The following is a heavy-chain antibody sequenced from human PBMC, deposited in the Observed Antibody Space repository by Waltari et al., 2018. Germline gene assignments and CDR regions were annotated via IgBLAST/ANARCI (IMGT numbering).Heavy chain of an antibody. D-gene: IGHD4-17*01. CDR3: TKADRVYGDSSDY. CDR1: GFTFGHYA. Sequence: EVQLVESGGGVVQPGGSLRLSCAASGFTFGHYAMNWVRQAPGKGLEWVSIFHWDGVTTLYADSVRGRFTSSRDRSKNTLYLQMNSLRVEDTALYFCTKADRVYGDSSDYWGQGTLVTVSS. J-gene: IGHJ4*02. CDR2: FHWDGVTT. V-gene: IGHV3-43D*04.